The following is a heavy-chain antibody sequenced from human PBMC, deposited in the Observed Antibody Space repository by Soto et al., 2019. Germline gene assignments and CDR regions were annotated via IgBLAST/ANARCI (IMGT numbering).Heavy chain of an antibody. CDR2: IIPIFGTA. J-gene: IGHJ4*02. D-gene: IGHD6-19*01. CDR1: GGTFSSYA. CDR3: ARITFGALEVAGSDY. Sequence: QVQLVQSGAEVKKPGSSVKVSCKASGGTFSSYAISWVRQAPGQGLEWMGGIIPIFGTANYAQKFQGRVTITADESTSTAYMALSSMRSEDTAVYSCARITFGALEVAGSDYWGQGTLVTVSS. V-gene: IGHV1-69*01.